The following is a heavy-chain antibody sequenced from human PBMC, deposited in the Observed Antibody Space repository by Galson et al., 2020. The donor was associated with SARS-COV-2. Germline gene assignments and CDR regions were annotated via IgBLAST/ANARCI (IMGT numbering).Heavy chain of an antibody. CDR2: IRGGGAAT. CDR3: AKCGFSYGNDAFNI. J-gene: IGHJ3*02. Sequence: GGSLRLSCAASGFIFSDYAMSWVRQAPGKGLEWVSYIRGGGAATQYADSVKGRFTVSRDNSKNTLYLHMNSLRAEDSALYYCAKCGFSYGNDAFNIWGQGTMVTVSS. V-gene: IGHV3-23*01. D-gene: IGHD4-17*01. CDR1: GFIFSDYA.